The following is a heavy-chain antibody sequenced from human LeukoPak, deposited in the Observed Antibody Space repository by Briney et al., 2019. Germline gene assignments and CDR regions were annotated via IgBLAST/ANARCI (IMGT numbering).Heavy chain of an antibody. J-gene: IGHJ5*02. Sequence: GASVKVSCKASGYTSTSYGISWVRQAPGQGLEWMGWISAYNGNTNYAQKLQGRVTMTTDTSTSTAYMELRSLRSDDTAVYYCARTALKNWNSVGDPWGQGTLVTVSS. CDR1: GYTSTSYG. V-gene: IGHV1-18*01. D-gene: IGHD1-7*01. CDR3: ARTALKNWNSVGDP. CDR2: ISAYNGNT.